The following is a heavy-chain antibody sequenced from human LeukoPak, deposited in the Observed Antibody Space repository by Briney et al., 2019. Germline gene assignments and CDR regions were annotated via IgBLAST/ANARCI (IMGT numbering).Heavy chain of an antibody. V-gene: IGHV4-39*07. Sequence: TSETLSLTCTVSGVSISSSSYDWGWIRQPPGKGLEWIGSIYYNGSTYYNPYLKSRVTISVDTSKNKFSLKLRSVTAADTAVYYCARVRDSECRGGSCYPWHYYYGMDVWGQGTPVTVSS. D-gene: IGHD2-15*01. CDR3: ARVRDSECRGGSCYPWHYYYGMDV. CDR2: IYYNGST. J-gene: IGHJ6*02. CDR1: GVSISSSSYD.